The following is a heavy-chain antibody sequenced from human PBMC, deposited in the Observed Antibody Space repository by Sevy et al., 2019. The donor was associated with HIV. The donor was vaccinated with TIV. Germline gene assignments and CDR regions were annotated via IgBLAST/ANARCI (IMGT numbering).Heavy chain of an antibody. V-gene: IGHV3-9*01. Sequence: GGSLRLSCAASGFTFDDYAMHWVRQAPGKGLEWVSGISWNSGSIGYADSVKGRFTISRDNAKNSLYLQMNSLSAEDTALYYCAKDMPNVRYYDSSGYGAFDIWGQGTMVTVSS. CDR3: AKDMPNVRYYDSSGYGAFDI. J-gene: IGHJ3*02. CDR1: GFTFDDYA. CDR2: ISWNSGSI. D-gene: IGHD3-22*01.